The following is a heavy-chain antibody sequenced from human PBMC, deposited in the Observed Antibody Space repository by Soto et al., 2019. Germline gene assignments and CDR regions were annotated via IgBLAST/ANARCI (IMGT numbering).Heavy chain of an antibody. CDR1: CYTFTSYG. J-gene: IGHJ3*02. CDR3: ARFIVGATTEAFDI. D-gene: IGHD1-26*01. CDR2: ISAYNGNT. Sequence: ASAKVSCKDCCYTFTSYGIRLLRHYNGQWLEWMGWISAYNGNTNYAQKLQGRVTMTTDTSTSTAYMELRSLRSDDTAVYYCARFIVGATTEAFDIWGQGTMVTVSS. V-gene: IGHV1-18*01.